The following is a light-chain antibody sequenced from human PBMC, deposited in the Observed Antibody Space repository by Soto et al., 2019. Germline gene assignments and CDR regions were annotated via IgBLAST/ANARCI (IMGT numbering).Light chain of an antibody. CDR1: QSVSSSY. CDR3: QEYIQWPPGM. CDR2: DAS. V-gene: IGKV3-20*01. Sequence: EIVLTQSPGTLSLSPGERATLSCRASQSVSSSYLAWYQQKPGQAPRLLIYDASSRATGIPDRFSGSGSGTDFTLTISRLEPEDFAVYSCQEYIQWPPGMFGPGTKVDIK. J-gene: IGKJ1*01.